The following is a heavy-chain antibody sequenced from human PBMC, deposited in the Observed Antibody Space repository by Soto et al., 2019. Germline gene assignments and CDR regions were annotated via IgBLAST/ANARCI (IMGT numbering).Heavy chain of an antibody. CDR3: AREGYNWNSKGDY. J-gene: IGHJ4*02. CDR2: ISSSSSYI. CDR1: GFTFSSYS. D-gene: IGHD1-7*01. V-gene: IGHV3-21*01. Sequence: EGQLVESGGGLVKPGVSLRLSCAASGFTFSSYSMNWVRQAPGKGLECVSSISSSSSYIYYADSLKGRFTISRDNAKNPLCLQMNRLRAEDTAVYCCAREGYNWNSKGDYWGQGTLVTVSS.